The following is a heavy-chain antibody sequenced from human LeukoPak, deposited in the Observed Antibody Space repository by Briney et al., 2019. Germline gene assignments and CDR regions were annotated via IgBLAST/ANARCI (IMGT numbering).Heavy chain of an antibody. V-gene: IGHV3-21*01. J-gene: IGHJ4*02. CDR3: ARGIFGSGSYYFDY. Sequence: PGGSLRLSCAASGFTFSSYSMNWVRQAPGKGLEWVSSVSSSSTYMYYADSVKGRFTISIDNAKNSLYLQMNSLRAEDTAVYYCARGIFGSGSYYFDYWGQGTLITVSS. CDR2: VSSSSTYM. CDR1: GFTFSSYS. D-gene: IGHD6-19*01.